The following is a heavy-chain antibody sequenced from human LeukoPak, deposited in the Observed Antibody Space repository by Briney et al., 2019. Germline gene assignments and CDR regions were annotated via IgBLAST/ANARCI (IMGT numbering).Heavy chain of an antibody. Sequence: GGSLRLSCAASGFTFNSYSMNWVRQAPGKGLEWVSSISSSSSYIYYADSVKGRFTISRDNAKNSLYLQMNSLRAEDTAVYYCARDRGYSYIDYWGQGTLVTVSS. V-gene: IGHV3-21*01. CDR2: ISSSSSYI. D-gene: IGHD5-18*01. CDR1: GFTFNSYS. J-gene: IGHJ4*02. CDR3: ARDRGYSYIDY.